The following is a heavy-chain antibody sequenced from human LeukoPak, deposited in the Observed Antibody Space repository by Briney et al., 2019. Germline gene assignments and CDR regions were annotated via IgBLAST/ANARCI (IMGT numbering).Heavy chain of an antibody. J-gene: IGHJ4*02. D-gene: IGHD3-22*01. CDR2: INSDGSRI. CDR1: GFSFSAYW. V-gene: IGHV3-74*01. Sequence: PGGSLRLSCAGSGFSFSAYWMHWVRQLPGKGLVWVSRINSDGSRISYADSVKGRFTISRDNAKNTLYLQMNSLRLEDTAVYYCARLRGYYDSSDHWGQGTLVTVSS. CDR3: ARLRGYYDSSDH.